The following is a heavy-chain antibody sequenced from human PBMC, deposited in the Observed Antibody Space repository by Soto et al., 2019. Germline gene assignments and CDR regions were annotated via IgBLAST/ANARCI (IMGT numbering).Heavy chain of an antibody. CDR3: ARVHKNWFDS. CDR1: AYNFTALW. CDR2: IDPSDSYT. Sequence: PGASLKISCKASAYNFTALWIHRLRHMPGKGLEWLGKIDPSDSYTNYSPSFEGHVTISTDNSITTAYLQWSSLRASDTALYFCARVHKNWFDSWAQGTMVTVS. V-gene: IGHV5-10-1*01. J-gene: IGHJ5*01.